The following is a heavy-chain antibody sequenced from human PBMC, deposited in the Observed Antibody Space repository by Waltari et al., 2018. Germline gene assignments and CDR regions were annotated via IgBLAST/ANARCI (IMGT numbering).Heavy chain of an antibody. D-gene: IGHD4-4*01. Sequence: QVQLVQSGAEVKKPGASVKVSCKASGYTFTGYYMHWVRQAPGQGLEWMGRINPNSGGTNYAQKFQGRVTMTRDTSISTAYMGLSRLRSDDTAVYYCAREGTVTTVRNYYYYMDVWGKGTTVTVSS. J-gene: IGHJ6*03. CDR2: INPNSGGT. V-gene: IGHV1-2*06. CDR1: GYTFTGYY. CDR3: AREGTVTTVRNYYYYMDV.